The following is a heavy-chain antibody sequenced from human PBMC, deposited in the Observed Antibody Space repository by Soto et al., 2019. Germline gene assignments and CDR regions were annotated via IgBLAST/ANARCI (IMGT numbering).Heavy chain of an antibody. J-gene: IGHJ3*02. V-gene: IGHV3-53*01. D-gene: IGHD3-16*01. CDR1: GFTVSSNY. CDR3: ARDLRITFGGVRVWDAFDI. Sequence: EVQLVESGGGLIQPGGSLRLSCAASGFTVSSNYMSWVRQAPGKGLEWVSVIYSGGSTYYADSVKGRFTISRDNSKNTLYLQMNSLRGEDTAVYYCARDLRITFGGVRVWDAFDIWGQGTMVTVSS. CDR2: IYSGGST.